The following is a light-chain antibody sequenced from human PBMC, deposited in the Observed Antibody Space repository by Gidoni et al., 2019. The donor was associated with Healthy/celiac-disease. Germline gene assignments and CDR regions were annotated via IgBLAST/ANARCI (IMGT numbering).Light chain of an antibody. CDR2: GAS. CDR3: QQYNNWPET. Sequence: EIVMTQSPATLSVSPGERATLSCRASQSVSSNLAWYQQKHGQAPRLLLYGASTRATGIPARFSGSGSGTEFTLTISSLQSEDFAVYYCQQYNNWPETFGQXTKVEIK. V-gene: IGKV3-15*01. CDR1: QSVSSN. J-gene: IGKJ1*01.